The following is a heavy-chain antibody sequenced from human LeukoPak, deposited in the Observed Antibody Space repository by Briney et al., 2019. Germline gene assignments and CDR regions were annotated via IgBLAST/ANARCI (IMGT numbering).Heavy chain of an antibody. CDR2: IYPGDSDT. CDR1: GYSFTSYW. V-gene: IGHV5-51*01. D-gene: IGHD3-3*01. Sequence: GESLKISCKGSGYSFTSYWIGWGRQMPGKGLEWMGIIYPGDSDTRYSPSFQGQVTISADKSISTAYLQWSSLKASDTAMYYCARAFDFWSGYSNWFDPWGQGTLVTVSS. J-gene: IGHJ5*02. CDR3: ARAFDFWSGYSNWFDP.